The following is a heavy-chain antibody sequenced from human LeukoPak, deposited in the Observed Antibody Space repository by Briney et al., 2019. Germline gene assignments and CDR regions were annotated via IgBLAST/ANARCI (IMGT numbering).Heavy chain of an antibody. D-gene: IGHD3-10*01. V-gene: IGHV1-18*01. CDR1: GYTFTSYG. J-gene: IGHJ4*02. Sequence: ASVKVSCKASGYTFTSYGISWVRQAPGQGLEWMGWISAYNGNTNYAQKFQGRVTMTRDTSISTAYMELSRLRSDDTAVYYCASELWFGERNYWGQGTLVTVSS. CDR2: ISAYNGNT. CDR3: ASELWFGERNY.